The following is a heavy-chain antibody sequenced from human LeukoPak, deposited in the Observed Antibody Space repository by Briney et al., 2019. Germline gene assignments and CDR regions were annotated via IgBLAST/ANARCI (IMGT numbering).Heavy chain of an antibody. CDR3: ARDQADYVWGSYSN. V-gene: IGHV3-48*01. J-gene: IGHJ4*02. CDR1: GFTFSSYS. Sequence: PGRSLRLSCAASGFTFSSYSMNWVRQAPGKGLEWVSYISSSSSTIYYADSVKGRFTISRDNAKNSLYLQMNSLRAEDTAVYYCARDQADYVWGSYSNWDQGTLVTVSS. CDR2: ISSSSSTI. D-gene: IGHD3-16*01.